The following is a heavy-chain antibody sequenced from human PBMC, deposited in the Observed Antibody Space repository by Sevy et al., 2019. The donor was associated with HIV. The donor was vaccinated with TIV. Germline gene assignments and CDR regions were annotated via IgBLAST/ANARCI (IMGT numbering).Heavy chain of an antibody. CDR2: MSPYNGKT. J-gene: IGHJ4*02. CDR1: GYTCTSYG. CDR3: ARGYNWNINFDY. D-gene: IGHD1-1*01. Sequence: ASVKVSCKASGYTCTSYGISWVRQAPGQGLEWMGWMSPYNGKTNYAQKLQGRVTMTTDTSTSTAYMEVRSLRSDDTAVYYCARGYNWNINFDYWGQRTLVTVSS. V-gene: IGHV1-18*01.